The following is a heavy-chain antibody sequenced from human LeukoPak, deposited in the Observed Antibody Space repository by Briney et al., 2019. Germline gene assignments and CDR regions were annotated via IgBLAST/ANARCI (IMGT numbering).Heavy chain of an antibody. D-gene: IGHD3-22*01. V-gene: IGHV3-53*01. Sequence: QPGGSLRLSCAASGFTASSNCMSWVRQAPGKGLEWVSVTYSGGSTYYADSVKGRFTISRDNSKNTLYPQMNSLRAEDTAVYYCARELLYYDSSGYYHFDYWGQGTLVTVSS. CDR1: GFTASSNC. CDR2: TYSGGST. J-gene: IGHJ4*02. CDR3: ARELLYYDSSGYYHFDY.